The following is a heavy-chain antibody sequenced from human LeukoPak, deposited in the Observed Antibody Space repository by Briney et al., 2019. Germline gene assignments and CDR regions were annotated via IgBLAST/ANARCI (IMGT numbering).Heavy chain of an antibody. CDR2: ISYDGSNK. CDR1: GFTFSSYA. D-gene: IGHD5-24*01. Sequence: GRSLRLSCAASGFTFSSYAMHWVRQAPGKGLEWVAVISYDGSNKYYADSVKGRFIISRDYSKNTLYLRMNSLRAEDTALYYCAKVNKRSRDGYRNTIDAFDIWGQGTMVTVSS. J-gene: IGHJ3*02. V-gene: IGHV3-30*04. CDR3: AKVNKRSRDGYRNTIDAFDI.